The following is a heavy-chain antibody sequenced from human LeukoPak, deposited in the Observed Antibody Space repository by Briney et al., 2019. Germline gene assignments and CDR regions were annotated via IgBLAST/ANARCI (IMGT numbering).Heavy chain of an antibody. CDR2: IHNDGNT. V-gene: IGHV3-66*01. CDR3: ARGFLQLTPYYFDY. D-gene: IGHD5-18*01. Sequence: HPGGSLRLSCAASGFDVSINYMNWIRQSPEKGLEWVSIIHNDGNTYYAHSVKGRFTVSRDNSKNTVSLQMDSLRVDDTGVYFCARGFLQLTPYYFDYWGQGTLVTVSS. CDR1: GFDVSINY. J-gene: IGHJ4*02.